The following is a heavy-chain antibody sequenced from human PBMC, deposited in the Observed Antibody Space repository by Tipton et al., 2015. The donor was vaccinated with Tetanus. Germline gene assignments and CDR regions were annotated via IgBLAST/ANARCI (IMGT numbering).Heavy chain of an antibody. Sequence: TLSLTCTVSGASISDKKYYWGWIRQAPGKGLEWIASIYFEGSTYYSPSLKSRLTIDVDTSQNLFSLKLTSVTAADTAVYFCARRLYGYWFDPWGQGALVTVSS. D-gene: IGHD2/OR15-2a*01. J-gene: IGHJ5*02. CDR3: ARRLYGYWFDP. CDR1: GASISDKKYY. V-gene: IGHV4-39*02. CDR2: IYFEGST.